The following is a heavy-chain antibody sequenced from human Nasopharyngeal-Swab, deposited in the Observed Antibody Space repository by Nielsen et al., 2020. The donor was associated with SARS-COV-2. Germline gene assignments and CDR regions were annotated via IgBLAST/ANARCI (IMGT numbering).Heavy chain of an antibody. CDR1: GGSISRGSYY. CDR3: ARGRYDILTGYYQAREDV. D-gene: IGHD3-9*01. V-gene: IGHV4-61*02. J-gene: IGHJ6*02. Sequence: SETLSLTCTVSGGSISRGSYYWSWIPPPPGKGLEWIGRIYTSGSTNYNPSLKSRVTISVDTSKNQFSLKLSSVTAADTAVYYCARGRYDILTGYYQAREDVWGQGTTVTVSS. CDR2: IYTSGST.